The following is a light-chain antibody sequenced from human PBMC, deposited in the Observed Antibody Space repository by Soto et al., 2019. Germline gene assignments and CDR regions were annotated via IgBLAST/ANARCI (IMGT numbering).Light chain of an antibody. CDR2: DAS. CDR3: QQYDNLPPIT. V-gene: IGKV1-33*01. CDR1: QDIRNV. Sequence: DIQMTQSPSSLSSCLVYRVTISFLASQDIRNVLGWYQQKPGKAPKLLIYDASNLETGVPSRFSGSGSGTDFTFTISSLQPEDIATYYCQQYDNLPPITFGQGTRLEIK. J-gene: IGKJ5*01.